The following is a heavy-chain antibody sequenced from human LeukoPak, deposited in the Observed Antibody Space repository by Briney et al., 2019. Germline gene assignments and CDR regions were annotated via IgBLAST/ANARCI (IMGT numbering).Heavy chain of an antibody. CDR2: IRSKANSYAT. J-gene: IGHJ4*02. D-gene: IGHD2-21*02. Sequence: PGGSLRLSCAASGFTFGDSAMHWVRQASGKGLEWVGRIRSKANSYATVYAALVKGRYAISRDDSKNTAYLQMNSLKTEDTAVYYCARHCGGDCFLDYWGQGTLVTVSS. V-gene: IGHV3-73*01. CDR3: ARHCGGDCFLDY. CDR1: GFTFGDSA.